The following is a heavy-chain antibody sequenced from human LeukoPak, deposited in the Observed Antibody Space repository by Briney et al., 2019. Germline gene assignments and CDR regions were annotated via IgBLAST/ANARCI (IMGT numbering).Heavy chain of an antibody. CDR1: GFTFSSYS. V-gene: IGHV3-21*01. Sequence: PGGSLRLSCAASGFTFSSYSMNWVRQAPGKGLEWVSSISSSSYIYYADSVKGRFTISRDNAKSSVYLQMNSLRAEDTAVYYGARGFEYSSTWGQGTLVTVSS. D-gene: IGHD6-6*01. CDR3: ARGFEYSST. CDR2: ISSSSYI. J-gene: IGHJ5*02.